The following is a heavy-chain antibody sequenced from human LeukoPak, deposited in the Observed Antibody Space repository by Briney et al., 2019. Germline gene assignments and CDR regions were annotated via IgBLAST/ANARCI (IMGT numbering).Heavy chain of an antibody. CDR2: IYYSGST. CDR1: GFTFSNYW. J-gene: IGHJ4*02. V-gene: IGHV4-39*01. D-gene: IGHD5-12*01. CDR3: ARQRKGGYNYFDF. Sequence: PGGSLRLSCAASGFTFSNYWMSWVRQPPGKGLEWIGSIYYSGSTYYNPSLKSRVTISVDTSKNQFSLNLSSVTAADTAVYYCARQRKGGYNYFDFWGQGILVTVSS.